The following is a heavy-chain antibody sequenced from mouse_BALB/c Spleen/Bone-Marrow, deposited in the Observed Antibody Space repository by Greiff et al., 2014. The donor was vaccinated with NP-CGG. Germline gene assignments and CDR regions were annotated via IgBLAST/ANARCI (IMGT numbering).Heavy chain of an antibody. J-gene: IGHJ4*01. CDR1: GYSITSGYS. D-gene: IGHD1-2*01. CDR3: ARRVLLRLQGSSYAMAY. V-gene: IGHV3-1*02. Sequence: VQLKESGPDLVKPSQSPSLTCTVTGYSITSGYSWHWIRQFPGNKLEWMGYIHYSGSTNYNQSLESRISITRDTSNNHFFLQLNSVTTEDTATYYCARRVLLRLQGSSYAMAYWGQGTSVTVSS. CDR2: IHYSGST.